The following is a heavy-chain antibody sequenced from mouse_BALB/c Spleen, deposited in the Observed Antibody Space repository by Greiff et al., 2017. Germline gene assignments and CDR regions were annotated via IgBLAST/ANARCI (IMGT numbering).Heavy chain of an antibody. CDR2: ISSGGSYT. Sequence: EVKLQESGGDLVKPGGSLKLSCAASGFTFSSYGMSWVRQTPDKSLEWVATISSGGSYTYYPDSVKGRFTISRDNAKNTLYLQMSSLKSEDTAMYYCASSYGNFSFDYWGQGTTLTVSS. CDR1: GFTFSSYG. J-gene: IGHJ2*01. V-gene: IGHV5-6*01. D-gene: IGHD2-10*01. CDR3: ASSYGNFSFDY.